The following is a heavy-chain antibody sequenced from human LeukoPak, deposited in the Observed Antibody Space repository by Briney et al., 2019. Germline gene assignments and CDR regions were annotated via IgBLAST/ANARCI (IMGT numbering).Heavy chain of an antibody. V-gene: IGHV3-23*01. CDR1: GFTFSSYA. Sequence: GGSLRLSCAASGFTFSSYAMSWVRQAPGKGLEWVSAISGSGGSTYYADSVKGRFTISRDNSKNTLYLQMNSLRAEGTAVYYCALLLLWIQLPYYFDYWGQGTLVTVSS. CDR2: ISGSGGST. CDR3: ALLLLWIQLPYYFDY. D-gene: IGHD5-18*01. J-gene: IGHJ4*02.